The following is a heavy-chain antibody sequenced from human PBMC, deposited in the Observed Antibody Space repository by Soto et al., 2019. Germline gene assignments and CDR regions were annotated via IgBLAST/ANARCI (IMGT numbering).Heavy chain of an antibody. CDR1: GFTFSSYA. Sequence: PGGSLRLSCAASGFTFSSYAMHWVRQAPGKGLEYVSAISSNGGSTYYANSVKGRFTISRDNSKNTLYLQMGSLRAEDMAVYYCARDPRIRFLEWLDPRNYYYYYMDVWGKGTTVTVSS. CDR2: ISSNGGST. V-gene: IGHV3-64*01. CDR3: ARDPRIRFLEWLDPRNYYYYYMDV. D-gene: IGHD3-3*01. J-gene: IGHJ6*03.